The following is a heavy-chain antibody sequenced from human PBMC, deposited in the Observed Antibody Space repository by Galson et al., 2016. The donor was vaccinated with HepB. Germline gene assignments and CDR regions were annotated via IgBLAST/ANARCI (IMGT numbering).Heavy chain of an antibody. D-gene: IGHD3-16*01. CDR3: AREALRGGLPFDY. Sequence: SLRLSCAASGFTFSSYSINWVRQAPGKGLEWVSSISSTSTYIYYADSMKGRFTISRDNAKNSLYLQMNSLRAEDTAVYYCAREALRGGLPFDYWGQGTLVTVSS. J-gene: IGHJ4*02. V-gene: IGHV3-21*01. CDR2: ISSTSTYI. CDR1: GFTFSSYS.